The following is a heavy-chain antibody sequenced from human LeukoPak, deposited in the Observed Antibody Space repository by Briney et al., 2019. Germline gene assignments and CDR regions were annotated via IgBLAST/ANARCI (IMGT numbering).Heavy chain of an antibody. CDR3: ARGGSRIVGAFDI. Sequence: PGGSLRLSCAASGFIFSSYWMSWVRQAPGKGLEWVANIKPDEREKYYVDSVKGRFTISRDNGKNSVYLQMNSLRDEDTAFYYCARGGSRIVGAFDIWGQGTLVTVSS. V-gene: IGHV3-7*01. D-gene: IGHD1-26*01. CDR2: IKPDEREK. J-gene: IGHJ3*02. CDR1: GFIFSSYW.